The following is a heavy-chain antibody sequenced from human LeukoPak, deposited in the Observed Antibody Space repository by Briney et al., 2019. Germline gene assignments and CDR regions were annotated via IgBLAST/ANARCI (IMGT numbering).Heavy chain of an antibody. CDR1: GFTFSSYS. J-gene: IGHJ4*02. CDR3: ATGYRSVVGY. Sequence: GGSLRLSCAASGFTFSSYSMNWVRQAPGKGLGWVSSISSSSSYIYYADSVKGRFTISRDNAKNSLYLQMNSLRAEDTAVYYCATGYRSVVGYWGQGTLVTVSS. CDR2: ISSSSSYI. D-gene: IGHD6-19*01. V-gene: IGHV3-21*01.